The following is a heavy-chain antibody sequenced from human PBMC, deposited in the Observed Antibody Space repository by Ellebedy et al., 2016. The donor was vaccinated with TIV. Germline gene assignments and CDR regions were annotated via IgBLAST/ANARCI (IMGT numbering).Heavy chain of an antibody. CDR1: GYTFSSYG. Sequence: AASVKVSCKASGYTFSSYGISWVRQAPGQGLEWMGWISGHKPDTNRAQKFQGRVTITNDTSTSTAYKELRSLRSDDTAVYYCARDFYETDHWFDTFDIWGQGTMVAVSS. CDR2: ISGHKPDT. CDR3: ARDFYETDHWFDTFDI. J-gene: IGHJ3*02. V-gene: IGHV1-18*04. D-gene: IGHD2/OR15-2a*01.